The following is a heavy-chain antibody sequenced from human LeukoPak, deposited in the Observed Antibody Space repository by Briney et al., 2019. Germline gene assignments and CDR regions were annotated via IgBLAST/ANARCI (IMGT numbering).Heavy chain of an antibody. V-gene: IGHV4-59*01. CDR3: ARVGISSSWSYYYYYMDV. Sequence: SETLSLTCTVSGGSISSYYWSWIRQPPGKGLEWIGYIYYSGSTNYNPSLKSRVTISVDTSKNQFSLKLSSVTAADTAVYYCARVGISSSWSYYYYYMDVWGKGTTVTVSS. D-gene: IGHD6-13*01. J-gene: IGHJ6*03. CDR1: GGSISSYY. CDR2: IYYSGST.